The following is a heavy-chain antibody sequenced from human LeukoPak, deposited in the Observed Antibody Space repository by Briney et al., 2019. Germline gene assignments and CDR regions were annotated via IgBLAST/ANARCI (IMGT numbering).Heavy chain of an antibody. CDR1: GVSFTGYG. CDR2: LHPDGSER. V-gene: IGHV3-7*01. Sequence: GGTLRLSCAASGVSFTGYGMTWVRQAPGKGREGVARLHPDGSERTYVGSVEGRFTVFGDNAKSSLFLQMHSLRVENTVVYCCARGGYSFDYLGQGPLVPVFS. CDR3: ARGGYSFDY. D-gene: IGHD5-12*01. J-gene: IGHJ4*02.